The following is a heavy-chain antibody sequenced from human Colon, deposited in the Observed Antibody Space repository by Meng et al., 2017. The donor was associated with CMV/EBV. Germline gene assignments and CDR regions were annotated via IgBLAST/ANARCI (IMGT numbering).Heavy chain of an antibody. Sequence: SETLSLTCAVHGGSFSGYFCSWVRQPPGKGLEWIGEINHSGSTNYNPSLKSRVTISGDTSKNHFSLNLTSVTAADTAVYYCTRGEYRWRYRDPPRHWGQGTLVTVSS. V-gene: IGHV4-34*01. CDR2: INHSGST. CDR1: GGSFSGYF. J-gene: IGHJ4*02. D-gene: IGHD1-26*01. CDR3: TRGEYRWRYRDPPRH.